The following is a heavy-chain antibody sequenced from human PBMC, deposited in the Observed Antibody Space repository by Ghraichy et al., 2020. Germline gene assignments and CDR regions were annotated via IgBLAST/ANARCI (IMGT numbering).Heavy chain of an antibody. J-gene: IGHJ4*02. Sequence: GGSLRLSCAASGFTFRSYAMSWVRQAPGKGLEWVSAISGSGGSTHYADSVKGRFTISRDNSKNTLYLRMNSLRVEDTAVYYCAKASYYDSGGYYYFDYWGQGTLVTVSS. CDR2: ISGSGGST. CDR1: GFTFRSYA. CDR3: AKASYYDSGGYYYFDY. V-gene: IGHV3-23*01. D-gene: IGHD3-22*01.